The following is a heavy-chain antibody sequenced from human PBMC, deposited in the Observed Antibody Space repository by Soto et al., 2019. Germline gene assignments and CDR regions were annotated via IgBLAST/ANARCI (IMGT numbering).Heavy chain of an antibody. CDR2: IKSKTDGGTT. Sequence: PGGSLRLSCAASGFTFSNAWMSWVRQAPGKGLEWVGRIKSKTDGGTTDYAAPVKGRFTISRDDSKNTLYLQMNSLKTEDTAVYYCTTVYPPGRTRVTPDLFDYWGQGTLVTVSS. CDR1: GFTFSNAW. D-gene: IGHD2-21*02. CDR3: TTVYPPGRTRVTPDLFDY. V-gene: IGHV3-15*01. J-gene: IGHJ4*02.